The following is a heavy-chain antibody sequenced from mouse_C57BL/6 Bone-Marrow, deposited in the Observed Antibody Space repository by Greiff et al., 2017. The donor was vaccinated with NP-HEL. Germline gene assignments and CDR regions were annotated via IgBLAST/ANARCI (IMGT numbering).Heavy chain of an antibody. CDR3: ARRGYYYGSSYVRYAMDY. Sequence: QVQLQQSGAELARPGASVKLSCKASGYTFTSYGISWVKQSTGQGLEWIGEIYPRSGNTYYNEKFKGKATLTADKSSSTAYMELRSLTSEDSAVYFCARRGYYYGSSYVRYAMDYWGQGTSVTVSS. D-gene: IGHD1-1*01. CDR1: GYTFTSYG. J-gene: IGHJ4*01. V-gene: IGHV1-81*01. CDR2: IYPRSGNT.